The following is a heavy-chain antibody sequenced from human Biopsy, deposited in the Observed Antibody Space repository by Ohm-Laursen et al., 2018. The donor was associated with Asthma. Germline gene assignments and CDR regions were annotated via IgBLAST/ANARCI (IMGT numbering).Heavy chain of an antibody. CDR2: VYSSGST. J-gene: IGHJ3*02. CDR3: ARDLGIVGATPDGFNI. V-gene: IGHV4-30-4*02. Sequence: SDTLSLTCTVSGGAIDSGAYYWSWIRQLPGKGLEWVGYVYSSGSTYYNPSLDSRVMISLDTSKNQFSLSLSSVTAADTAVYFCARDLGIVGATPDGFNIWGQGTLVTVSS. CDR1: GGAIDSGAYY. D-gene: IGHD1-26*01.